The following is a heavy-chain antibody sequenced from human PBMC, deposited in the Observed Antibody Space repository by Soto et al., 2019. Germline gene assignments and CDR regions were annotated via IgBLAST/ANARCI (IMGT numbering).Heavy chain of an antibody. D-gene: IGHD2-2*01. CDR3: ARDRGYQLLRNYYCMDV. V-gene: IGHV1-69*06. Sequence: QVQLVQSGAEVKKPGSSVKVSCTASGGTFSSYAISWVRQAPGQGLEWMGGIIPIFGTANYAQKFQGRVTITAEKSTSTAYMELSSLRSEDTAVYYCARDRGYQLLRNYYCMDVWGQGTTVTVSS. CDR1: GGTFSSYA. CDR2: IIPIFGTA. J-gene: IGHJ6*02.